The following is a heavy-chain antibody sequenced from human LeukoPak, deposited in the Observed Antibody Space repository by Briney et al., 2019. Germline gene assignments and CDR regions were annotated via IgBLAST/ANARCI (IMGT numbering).Heavy chain of an antibody. D-gene: IGHD5-24*01. CDR1: GYTFTSYD. CDR3: ARDSGFNYRGADY. J-gene: IGHJ4*02. Sequence: GASVKVSCKASGYTFTSYDINWVRQATGQGLEWMGGIIPIFGTANYAQKFQGRVTITADESTSTAYMELSSLRSEDTAVYYCARDSGFNYRGADYWGQGTLVTVSS. V-gene: IGHV1-69*13. CDR2: IIPIFGTA.